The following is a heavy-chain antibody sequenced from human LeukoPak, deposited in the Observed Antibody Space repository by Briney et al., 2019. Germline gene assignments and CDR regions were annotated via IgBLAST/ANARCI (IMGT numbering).Heavy chain of an antibody. Sequence: PGGSLRLSCAASGFTFSTYGMHWVRQAPGKGLEWVAVISYDGSDKYYADSVRGRFTISRDDSKSTLYLQMNSLRPEDTAVYYCAKDKGSRWYFDYGGQGTLVTVSS. CDR1: GFTFSTYG. J-gene: IGHJ4*02. V-gene: IGHV3-30*18. D-gene: IGHD6-13*01. CDR2: ISYDGSDK. CDR3: AKDKGSRWYFDY.